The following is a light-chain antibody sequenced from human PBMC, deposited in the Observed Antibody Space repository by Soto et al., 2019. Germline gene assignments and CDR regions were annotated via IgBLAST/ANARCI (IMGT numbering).Light chain of an antibody. CDR1: SSDIGGYNY. Sequence: SVLTQPASVSRSPGQSITISCTGTSSDIGGYNYVSWYRQHPGKAPKLMIYEVRNRPSEVSNRFSGSKSGNTASLTISGLQAEDEADYYCSSYTSSSILVFGTGTKVTVL. CDR2: EVR. V-gene: IGLV2-14*01. CDR3: SSYTSSSILV. J-gene: IGLJ1*01.